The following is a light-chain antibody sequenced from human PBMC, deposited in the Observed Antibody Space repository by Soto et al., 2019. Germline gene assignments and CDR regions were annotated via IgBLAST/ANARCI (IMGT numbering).Light chain of an antibody. J-gene: IGLJ3*02. CDR2: EVT. CDR1: SSDVGGYNY. CDR3: SSYTSSNTGV. Sequence: QSALTQPASVSGSPGQSITISCTGNSSDVGGYNYVSWYQQHPGKAPKLMIYEVTNRPSGVSNRFSGSKSGNTASLTISGLQAEDEADYYCSSYTSSNTGVFGGGTKVTVL. V-gene: IGLV2-14*01.